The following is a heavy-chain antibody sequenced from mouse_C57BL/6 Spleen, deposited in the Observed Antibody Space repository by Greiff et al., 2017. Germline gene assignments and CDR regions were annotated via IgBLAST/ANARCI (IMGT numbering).Heavy chain of an antibody. CDR1: GYTFTSYW. J-gene: IGHJ4*01. D-gene: IGHD2-3*01. Sequence: QVQLQQPGTELVKPGASVKLSCKASGYTFTSYWMHWVKQRPGQGLEWIGNINPSNGGTNYNEKFKSKATLTVDKSSSTAYMQLSSLTSEDSAVDYCARSGLLLYARDYWGQGTSVTVSS. CDR2: INPSNGGT. CDR3: ARSGLLLYARDY. V-gene: IGHV1-53*01.